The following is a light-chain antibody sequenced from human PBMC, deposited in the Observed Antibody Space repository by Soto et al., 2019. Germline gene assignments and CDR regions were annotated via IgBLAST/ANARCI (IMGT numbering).Light chain of an antibody. Sequence: PGERATLSCRASQSVSSGYFAWYQQKPGQAPRLLIYGTSSRATGIPDRFSGSGSGTDFTLTVSSLEPEDFALYYSQQYALSPWTFGQGTKVEI. V-gene: IGKV3-20*01. CDR1: QSVSSGY. CDR2: GTS. CDR3: QQYALSPWT. J-gene: IGKJ1*01.